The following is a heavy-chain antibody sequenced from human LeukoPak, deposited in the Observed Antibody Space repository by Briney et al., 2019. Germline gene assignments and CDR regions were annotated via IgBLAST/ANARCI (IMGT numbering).Heavy chain of an antibody. Sequence: PGGSLRLSCAASGFTISSQAMSWVRQAPGKGLECVSTIGISGVDTHYADSVKGRFTISRDNSKNTLYLQMNSLRAEDTAVYYCAKDAPGAGGFDYWGQGTLVTVSS. D-gene: IGHD1-14*01. CDR1: GFTISSQA. J-gene: IGHJ4*02. CDR3: AKDAPGAGGFDY. CDR2: IGISGVDT. V-gene: IGHV3-23*01.